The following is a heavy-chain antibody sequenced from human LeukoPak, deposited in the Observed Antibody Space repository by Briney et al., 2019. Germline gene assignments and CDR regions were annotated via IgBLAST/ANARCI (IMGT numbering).Heavy chain of an antibody. V-gene: IGHV3-23*01. D-gene: IGHD3-22*01. CDR3: AKDADISVELVVITSFDS. CDR2: ISGSGNRA. J-gene: IGHJ4*02. CDR1: RFTFSTYG. Sequence: PGGSLRLSCAASRFTFSTYGMNWVRQTPGKGLEWVSAISGSGNRAYHADSVKGRFTISRDNSKNMLYLRMNSLRAEDTALYYCAKDADISVELVVITSFDSWGQGTLVTVSS.